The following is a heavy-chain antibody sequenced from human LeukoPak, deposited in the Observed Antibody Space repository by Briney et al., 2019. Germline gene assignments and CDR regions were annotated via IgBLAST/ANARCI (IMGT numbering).Heavy chain of an antibody. CDR3: ATTYHEYVWGIFRPPPHSGYYMDV. Sequence: ASVKVSCKASGFTFTGYYVHWVRQAPGQGREWVAWINPNSGGTDYAQKFQDRVTMTRDRSISTVYMELRRLRADDPAVYYCATTYHEYVWGIFRPPPHSGYYMDVWGQGTTVTVSS. J-gene: IGHJ6*03. CDR1: GFTFTGYY. CDR2: INPNSGGT. D-gene: IGHD3-16*02. V-gene: IGHV1-2*02.